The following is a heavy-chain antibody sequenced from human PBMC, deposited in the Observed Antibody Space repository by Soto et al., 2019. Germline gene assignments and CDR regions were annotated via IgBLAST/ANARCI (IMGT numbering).Heavy chain of an antibody. CDR2: LSWNSGSI. CDR3: AKDINARNGHYSATFDP. CDR1: GFSFGDYA. V-gene: IGHV3-9*01. J-gene: IGHJ5*02. D-gene: IGHD2-21*01. Sequence: SLRLSCASSGFSFGDYAMHWVRHAPGKGLEWVSGLSWNSGSIGYADSVKGRFTISRDNAKNSLYLQMNSLRIEDTALYYCAKDINARNGHYSATFDPWGQGTLVTVSS.